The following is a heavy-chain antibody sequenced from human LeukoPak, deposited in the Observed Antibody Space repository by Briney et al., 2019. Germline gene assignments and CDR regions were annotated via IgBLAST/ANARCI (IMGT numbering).Heavy chain of an antibody. J-gene: IGHJ4*02. CDR3: ARDWDTSGYYSFDF. V-gene: IGHV3-23*01. Sequence: GGSLRLSCAASGFTFGTHGMSWARQAPGKGLEWVSTIVGGGTSTYFADSVKGRFTISRDNSKNTQYLQMNRLRAEDTAIYYCARDWDTSGYYSFDFWGQGTLVTVSS. CDR2: IVGGGTST. CDR1: GFTFGTHG. D-gene: IGHD3-22*01.